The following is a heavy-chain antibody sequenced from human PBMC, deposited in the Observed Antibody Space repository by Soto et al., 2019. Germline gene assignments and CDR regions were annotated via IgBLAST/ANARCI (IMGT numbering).Heavy chain of an antibody. CDR1: GDTFNFYS. V-gene: IGHV1-69*02. CDR3: XXXXGXGYRAFDS. CDR2: VNPILSMS. D-gene: IGHD2-15*01. J-gene: IGHJ4*02. Sequence: QVQLVQSGAEVKSAGSSVKVSCKASGDTFNFYSINWVRQAPGLGLEWVGRVNPILSMSNYAQRFQGRVXXXXXXXXXXXXXXXXXXXXXXXXXXXXXXXXGXGYRAFDSWGQGALVTVSS.